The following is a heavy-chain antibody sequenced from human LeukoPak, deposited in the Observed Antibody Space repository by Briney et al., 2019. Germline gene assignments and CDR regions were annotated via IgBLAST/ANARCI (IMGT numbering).Heavy chain of an antibody. CDR3: TTGVRTIFAILTLDY. V-gene: IGHV3-15*01. J-gene: IGHJ4*02. CDR2: IKSKTDGGTT. D-gene: IGHD3-3*01. Sequence: KTGGSLRLSCAASGFTFSNAWMSWVRQAPGKGLEWVGRIKSKTDGGTTDYAAPVKGRFTISRDDSKNTLYLQMNSLKTEDTAVYYCTTGVRTIFAILTLDYWGQGTLVTVSS. CDR1: GFTFSNAW.